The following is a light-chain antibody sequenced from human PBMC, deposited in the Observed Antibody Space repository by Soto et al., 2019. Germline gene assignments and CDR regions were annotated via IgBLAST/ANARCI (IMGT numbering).Light chain of an antibody. CDR2: KAS. CDR3: QQYSKYPWT. Sequence: DIQMTQSPSTLSASVGDRVTVTCRASQSIDKWLAWYQQKPGKAPKLLMYKASLLQSGIPSRFSGSGSGTEFNLTISSLQSDDVASYYCQQYSKYPWTFGQGIKVEV. CDR1: QSIDKW. J-gene: IGKJ1*01. V-gene: IGKV1-5*03.